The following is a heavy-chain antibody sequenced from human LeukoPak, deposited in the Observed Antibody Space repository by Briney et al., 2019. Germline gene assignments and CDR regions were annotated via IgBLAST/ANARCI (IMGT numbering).Heavy chain of an antibody. CDR3: ARERDYGDY. V-gene: IGHV4-59*01. Sequence: SETLSLTCTVSGGSISSYYWSWIRQPPGKGLEWIGYIYYTGSTNYIPSLKSRVTISVDTSKNQFSLKLTSVTAADTAVYYCARERDYGDYWGQGTLVTVSS. J-gene: IGHJ4*02. CDR2: IYYTGST. CDR1: GGSISSYY.